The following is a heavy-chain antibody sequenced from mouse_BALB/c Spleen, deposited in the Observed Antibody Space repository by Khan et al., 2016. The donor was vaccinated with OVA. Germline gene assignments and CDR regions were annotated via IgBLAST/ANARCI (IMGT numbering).Heavy chain of an antibody. CDR3: ARRNYFGYTFAD. D-gene: IGHD1-2*01. Sequence: VQLQESGTELARPGASVKLSCKASGYIFTDYYINWVKERPGQGLEWIAEISPGSGDIYYNEKFKGKATLTADKSSSTAYMQISSLTSEDSAVYCCARRNYFGYTFADWGQGTLVTVSA. CDR2: ISPGSGDI. J-gene: IGHJ3*01. V-gene: IGHV1-76*01. CDR1: GYIFTDYY.